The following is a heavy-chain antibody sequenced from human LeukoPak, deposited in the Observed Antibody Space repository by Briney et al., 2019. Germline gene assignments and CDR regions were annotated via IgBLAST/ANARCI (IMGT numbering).Heavy chain of an antibody. CDR1: GFTFSDYA. V-gene: IGHV3-23*01. Sequence: GGSLRLSCAASGFTFSDYAMSWVRQAAGKGLEWVSGISDTGRRTYYTDSVKGRFTISRDESKKTVYLQMNSLRAEDTAVYYCATSLLEWFPYFDYWGQGTLVTVSS. D-gene: IGHD3-3*01. J-gene: IGHJ4*02. CDR3: ATSLLEWFPYFDY. CDR2: ISDTGRRT.